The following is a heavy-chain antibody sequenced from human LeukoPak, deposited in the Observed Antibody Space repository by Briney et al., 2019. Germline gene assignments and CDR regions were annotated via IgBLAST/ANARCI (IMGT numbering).Heavy chain of an antibody. D-gene: IGHD3-10*01. J-gene: IGHJ4*02. CDR2: IYSGGST. CDR3: AREFGDFDY. Sequence: PGGSLRLSCVASGFTFNNYGMIWVRRAPGKGLEWVSVIYSGGSTYYADSVKGRFTISRDNSKNTLYLQMNSLRAEDTAVYYCAREFGDFDYWGQGTLVTVSS. CDR1: GFTFNNYG. V-gene: IGHV3-53*01.